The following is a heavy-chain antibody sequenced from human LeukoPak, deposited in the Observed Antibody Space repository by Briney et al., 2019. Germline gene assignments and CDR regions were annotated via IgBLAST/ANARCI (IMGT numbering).Heavy chain of an antibody. Sequence: PGGSLRLSCAASGFXFSSYGMHWVRQAPGKGLEWMAVIWYDGSNKYYADSVKGRFTISRDNSKNTLYLQMNSLRAEDTAVYYCAKEGAASSGWYGDAFDIWGQGTMVTVSS. CDR2: IWYDGSNK. CDR3: AKEGAASSGWYGDAFDI. D-gene: IGHD6-19*01. V-gene: IGHV3-33*06. J-gene: IGHJ3*02. CDR1: GFXFSSYG.